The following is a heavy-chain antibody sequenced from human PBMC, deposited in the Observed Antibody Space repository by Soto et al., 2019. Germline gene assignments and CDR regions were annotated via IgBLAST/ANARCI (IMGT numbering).Heavy chain of an antibody. Sequence: PGGSLRLSCAASGFTFSSYEMNWVRQAPGKGLEWVSYISSSGSTIYYADSVKGRFTISRDNAKNSLYLQMNSLRAEDTAVYYCAREYALGWFDPWGQGTLVTVSS. V-gene: IGHV3-48*03. J-gene: IGHJ5*02. CDR3: AREYALGWFDP. CDR1: GFTFSSYE. D-gene: IGHD2-2*01. CDR2: ISSSGSTI.